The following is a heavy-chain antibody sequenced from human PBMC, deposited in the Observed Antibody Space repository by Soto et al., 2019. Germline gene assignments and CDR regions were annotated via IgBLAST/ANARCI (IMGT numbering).Heavy chain of an antibody. CDR1: GYTFTSYA. Sequence: GPVKVSCKASGYTFTSYATHWVRQAPGQRLEWMGWINAGNGNTKYSQKFQGRVTITRDTSASTAYMELSSLRSEDTAVYYCARDLGGWPDYWGQGTLVTVSS. CDR3: ARDLGGWPDY. D-gene: IGHD2-15*01. J-gene: IGHJ4*02. CDR2: INAGNGNT. V-gene: IGHV1-3*01.